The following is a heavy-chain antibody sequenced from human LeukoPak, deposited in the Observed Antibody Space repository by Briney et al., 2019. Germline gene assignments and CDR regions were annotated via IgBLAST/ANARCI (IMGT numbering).Heavy chain of an antibody. CDR3: ATKEGLGSDTVIALFDF. V-gene: IGHV3-74*01. J-gene: IGHJ4*02. CDR1: GFTFSTYW. Sequence: GGSLRLSYAASGFTFSTYWTHWVRHAPGKGLVWVSRINSDGSSTSYADSVKGRFTISRDNSKNMLYLQMDTLRPDDPAVYYCATKEGLGSDTVIALFDFWGQGTLVAVSS. CDR2: INSDGSST. D-gene: IGHD2-21*01.